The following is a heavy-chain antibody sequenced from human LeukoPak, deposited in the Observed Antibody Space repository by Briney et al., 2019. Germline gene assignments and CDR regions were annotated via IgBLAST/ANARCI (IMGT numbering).Heavy chain of an antibody. CDR1: GYSFTSYW. J-gene: IGHJ4*02. CDR2: IYPSDSET. V-gene: IGHV5-51*01. D-gene: IGHD1-26*01. Sequence: ESLKISCKGSGYSFTSYWIAWVRQMPGKGLEWMGIIYPSDSETTYSPSFQGQVTISADKSISTAYLQWSSLTASDTAMYYCARSVGATPLDYWGQGTPVTASA. CDR3: ARSVGATPLDY.